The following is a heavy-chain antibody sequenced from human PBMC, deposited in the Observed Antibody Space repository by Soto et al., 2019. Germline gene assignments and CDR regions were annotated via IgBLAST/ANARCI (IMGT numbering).Heavy chain of an antibody. Sequence: GASVKVSCKASGYTFTSYGISWVRQAPGQGLEWMGWISAYNGNTNYAQKLQGRVTMTTDTSTSTAYMELRSLRSDDTAVYYCARDLVRRIGSSRWFDPWGQGTLVTVSS. V-gene: IGHV1-18*01. CDR1: GYTFTSYG. D-gene: IGHD2-2*01. CDR3: ARDLVRRIGSSRWFDP. CDR2: ISAYNGNT. J-gene: IGHJ5*02.